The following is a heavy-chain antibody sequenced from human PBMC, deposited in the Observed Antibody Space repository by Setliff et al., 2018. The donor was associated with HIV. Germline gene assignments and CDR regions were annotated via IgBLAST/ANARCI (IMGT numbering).Heavy chain of an antibody. CDR2: ISSSGNT. J-gene: IGHJ4*02. D-gene: IGHD5-12*01. CDR1: GGSISSTSYY. V-gene: IGHV4-39*01. Sequence: SETLSLTCTVSGGSISSTSYYWGWIRQPPGTGLEWIGSISSSGNTYYNPSLKSRVTTSVDTPKNQFSLKLNPVTAEDTAVYYCARHRGYELDYFDYWGQGTLVTVSS. CDR3: ARHRGYELDYFDY.